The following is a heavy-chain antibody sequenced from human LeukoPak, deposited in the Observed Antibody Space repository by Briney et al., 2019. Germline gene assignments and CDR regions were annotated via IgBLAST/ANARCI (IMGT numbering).Heavy chain of an antibody. CDR2: ISYDGSNK. D-gene: IGHD3-16*01. V-gene: IGHV3-30-3*01. J-gene: IGHJ3*02. CDR3: ARAGLIHDAFDI. CDR1: GFTFSSYA. Sequence: GRSLRLSCAASGFTFSSYAMHWVRQAPGKGLEWVAVISYDGSNKYYADSVKGRFTISRDNSKNTLHLQMNSLRAEDTAVYYCARAGLIHDAFDIWGQGTMVTVSS.